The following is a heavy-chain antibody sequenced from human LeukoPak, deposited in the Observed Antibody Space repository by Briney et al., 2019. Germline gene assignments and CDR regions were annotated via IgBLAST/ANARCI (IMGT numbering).Heavy chain of an antibody. J-gene: IGHJ5*02. CDR2: IYYSGST. V-gene: IGHV4-59*01. CDR3: ARDTNWFDP. CDR1: GGSLSSYY. Sequence: PSETLSLTCTVSGGSLSSYYWSWIRQPPGKGLEWIGYIYYSGSTNYNPPPKSRVTISVDTSKNQFSLKLSSVNAADTAVYYCARDTNWFDPWGQGTLVTVSS.